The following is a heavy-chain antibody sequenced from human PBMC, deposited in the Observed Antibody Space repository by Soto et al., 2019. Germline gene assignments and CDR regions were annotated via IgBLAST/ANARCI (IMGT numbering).Heavy chain of an antibody. D-gene: IGHD6-13*01. CDR2: IIPIFGTA. Sequence: QVQLVQSGAEVKKPGSSVKVSCKASGGTFSSYAIGWVRQAPGQGLEWMGGIIPIFGTANYAQKVQGRVTITADKSTSTAYMELSSLRSEDTAVYYCARDERQQYYYFDYWGQGTLVTVSS. CDR1: GGTFSSYA. J-gene: IGHJ4*02. CDR3: ARDERQQYYYFDY. V-gene: IGHV1-69*06.